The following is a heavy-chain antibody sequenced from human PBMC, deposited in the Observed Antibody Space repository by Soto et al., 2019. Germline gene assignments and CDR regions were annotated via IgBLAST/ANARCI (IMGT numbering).Heavy chain of an antibody. Sequence: GGSLRLSCAASGFTFSSYSMNWVRQAPGKGLEWVSSISSSSSYIYYADSVKGRFTISRDNAKNSLYLQMNSLRAEDTAVYYCASYCSGGSCQSTDAFDIWGQGTMVTVSS. CDR3: ASYCSGGSCQSTDAFDI. J-gene: IGHJ3*02. V-gene: IGHV3-21*01. D-gene: IGHD2-15*01. CDR1: GFTFSSYS. CDR2: ISSSSSYI.